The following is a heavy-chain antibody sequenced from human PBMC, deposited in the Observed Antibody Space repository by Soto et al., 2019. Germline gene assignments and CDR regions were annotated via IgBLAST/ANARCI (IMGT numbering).Heavy chain of an antibody. CDR1: GGSISSYY. V-gene: IGHV4-4*07. Sequence: QVQLQESGPGLVKPSETLSLTCTVSGGSISSYYWSWIRQPAGKGLEWIGRIYTSGSTNYNPSLKSRVTMSVDTSKNQFSLKLSSVTAADTAMYYCARDRVDTAMGLYYYGMDVWGQGTTVTVSS. J-gene: IGHJ6*02. D-gene: IGHD5-18*01. CDR2: IYTSGST. CDR3: ARDRVDTAMGLYYYGMDV.